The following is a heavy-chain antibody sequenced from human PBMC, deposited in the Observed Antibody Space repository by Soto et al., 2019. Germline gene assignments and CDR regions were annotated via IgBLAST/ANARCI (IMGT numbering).Heavy chain of an antibody. J-gene: IGHJ3*02. CDR1: GYTLTDYY. D-gene: IGHD5-18*01. CDR3: TRENIENSDGLYDAFDI. V-gene: IGHV1-2*02. CDR2: MNPKSGGA. Sequence: ASVKVSCKTSGYTLTDYYTHWVRQAPGQGLEWMGWMNPKSGGAYFAQKFQGRVTLTRDTSIGTAYIEMNSPTSDDTAVYFCTRENIENSDGLYDAFDIWGQGTTVTLSS.